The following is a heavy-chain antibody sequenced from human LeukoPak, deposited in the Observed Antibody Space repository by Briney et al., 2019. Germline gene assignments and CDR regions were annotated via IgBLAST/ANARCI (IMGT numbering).Heavy chain of an antibody. CDR2: ISGSGGST. J-gene: IGHJ4*02. V-gene: IGHV3-23*01. D-gene: IGHD1-26*01. Sequence: GGSLRLSCAASGFTFSSYAMSWVRQAPGKGLEWVSAISGSGGSTYYADSVKGRFTISRDNANNSLYLQMNSLRAEDTAVYYCARVMKDSGSYFTDYWGQGTLVTVSS. CDR1: GFTFSSYA. CDR3: ARVMKDSGSYFTDY.